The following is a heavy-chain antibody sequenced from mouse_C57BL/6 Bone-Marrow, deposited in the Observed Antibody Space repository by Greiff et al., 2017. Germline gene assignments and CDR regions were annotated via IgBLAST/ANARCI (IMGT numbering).Heavy chain of an antibody. V-gene: IGHV1-15*01. CDR3: TVLGFDY. Sequence: VQLVESGAELVRPGASVTLSCKASGYTFTDYEMHWVKQTPVHGLEWIGAIDPETGGTAYNQKFKGKAILTADKSSSTAYMELRSLTSEDSAVYYCTVLGFDYWGQGTTLTVSS. CDR2: IDPETGGT. CDR1: GYTFTDYE. J-gene: IGHJ2*01.